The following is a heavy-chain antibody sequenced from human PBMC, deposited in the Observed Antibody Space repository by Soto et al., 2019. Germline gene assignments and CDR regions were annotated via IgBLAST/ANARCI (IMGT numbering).Heavy chain of an antibody. D-gene: IGHD2-2*01. CDR2: IYTSGST. CDR1: GGSISSYY. CDR3: ARACSSNSCYDVFDY. V-gene: IGHV4-4*07. J-gene: IGHJ4*02. Sequence: PSETLSLTVTVSGGSISSYYWSWIRQPAGKGLEWIGRIYTSGSTNYNPSLKSRVTMSVDTSKNQFSLKLSSVTAADTAVYYCARACSSNSCYDVFDYWGQGNLVTVSS.